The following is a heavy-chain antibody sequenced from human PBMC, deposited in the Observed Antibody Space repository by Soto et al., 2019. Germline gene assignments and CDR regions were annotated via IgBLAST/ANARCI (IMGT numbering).Heavy chain of an antibody. CDR3: ARRRDSSSYDY. Sequence: PSETLSLTCTVSGGSISSYYWSWIRQPPGKGLEWIGYIYYSGSTNYNPSLESRVTISVDTSKNQFSLKLSSVTAADTAVYYCARRRDSSSYDYWGQGTLVTVSS. J-gene: IGHJ4*02. D-gene: IGHD6-6*01. V-gene: IGHV4-59*08. CDR1: GGSISSYY. CDR2: IYYSGST.